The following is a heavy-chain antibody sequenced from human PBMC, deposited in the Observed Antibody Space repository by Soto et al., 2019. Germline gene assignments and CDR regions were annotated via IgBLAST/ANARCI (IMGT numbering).Heavy chain of an antibody. CDR3: AGSITMVRAYWYFDL. D-gene: IGHD3-10*01. Sequence: QVQLVQSGAEVKKPGSSVKVSCKASGGTFSSYTISWVRQAPGQGLEWMGRIIPILGIANYAQKFQGRVTIXXDXSXXTAYMELSSLRSEDTAVYYCAGSITMVRAYWYFDLWGRGTLVSVSS. V-gene: IGHV1-69*02. J-gene: IGHJ2*01. CDR2: IIPILGIA. CDR1: GGTFSSYT.